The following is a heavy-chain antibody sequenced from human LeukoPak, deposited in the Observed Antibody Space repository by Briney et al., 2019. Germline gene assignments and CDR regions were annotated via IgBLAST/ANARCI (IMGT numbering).Heavy chain of an antibody. D-gene: IGHD3-10*01. CDR3: ARENGSGSYYNRRYNWFDP. CDR1: GYTFTSYA. J-gene: IGHJ5*02. V-gene: IGHV1-3*01. Sequence: ASVKVSCKASGYTFTSYAMHWVRQAPGQRLEWMGWINAGNGNTKYSQKFQGRVTITRDTSASTAYMELSNLRSEDTAVYYCARENGSGSYYNRRYNWFDPWGQGTLVTVSS. CDR2: INAGNGNT.